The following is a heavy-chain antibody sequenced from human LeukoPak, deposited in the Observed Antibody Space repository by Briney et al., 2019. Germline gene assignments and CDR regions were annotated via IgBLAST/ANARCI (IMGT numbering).Heavy chain of an antibody. CDR1: GFTFSSYE. V-gene: IGHV3-48*03. CDR3: ARGGTQLTGDSSGAFDI. D-gene: IGHD7-27*01. Sequence: GGSLRLSCAASGFTFSSYERNWVRQAPGEGLEWVSYISSSGSTIYYADSVKGRFTISRDNAKNSLYLQMNSLRAEDTAVYYCARGGTQLTGDSSGAFDIWGQGTMVTVSS. CDR2: ISSSGSTI. J-gene: IGHJ3*02.